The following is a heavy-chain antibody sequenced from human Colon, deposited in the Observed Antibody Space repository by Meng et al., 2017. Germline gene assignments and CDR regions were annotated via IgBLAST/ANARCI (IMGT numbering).Heavy chain of an antibody. CDR1: GASVSSDSHY. CDR2: IYYTGNT. J-gene: IGHJ5*02. V-gene: IGHV4-61*03. CDR3: ARVNGDFDEAWFDP. Sequence: QVQLQESGRGLVRPSEPLSLTCIVSGASVSSDSHYWSWIRQSPGKGLEWIGYIYYTGNTNYNPSLASRVSMSLDTSKNHFSLHLTSVTAADTAIYYCARVNGDFDEAWFDPWGQGTLVTASS. D-gene: IGHD4-17*01.